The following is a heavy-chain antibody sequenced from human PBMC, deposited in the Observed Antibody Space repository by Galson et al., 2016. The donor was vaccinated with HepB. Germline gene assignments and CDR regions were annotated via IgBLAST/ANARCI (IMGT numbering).Heavy chain of an antibody. Sequence: SLRLSCAASGFSVSTNYMSWVRQAPGKGLEWVSIVYTGGNTDHADSVKGRFTISRDNSKNTLYLQMNSLRAEDTAGYYCARDSNIGSGYTPDWGQGTLVTVSS. CDR3: ARDSNIGSGYTPD. V-gene: IGHV3-53*01. CDR2: VYTGGNT. CDR1: GFSVSTNY. J-gene: IGHJ4*02. D-gene: IGHD3-22*01.